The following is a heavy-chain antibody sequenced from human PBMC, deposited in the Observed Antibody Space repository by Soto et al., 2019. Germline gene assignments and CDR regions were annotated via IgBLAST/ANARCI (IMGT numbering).Heavy chain of an antibody. CDR3: ARGSAAVFYGFDP. CDR1: GGTFSSYA. CDR2: IITIFGTA. D-gene: IGHD6-13*01. V-gene: IGHV1-69*06. J-gene: IGHJ5*02. Sequence: QVQLVQSGAEVKKPGSSVKVSCKASGGTFSSYAISWVRQAPGQGLEWMGGIITIFGTANYAQKFQGRVTITADKSTSSAYMELSSVSTEDTAEYYCARGSAAVFYGFDPWGQGTLVTVAS.